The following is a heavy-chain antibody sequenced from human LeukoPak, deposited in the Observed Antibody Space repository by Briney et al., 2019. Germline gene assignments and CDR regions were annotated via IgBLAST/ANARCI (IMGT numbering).Heavy chain of an antibody. J-gene: IGHJ4*02. D-gene: IGHD1-14*01. CDR1: GFTFSSYE. V-gene: IGHV3-48*03. CDR2: ISSSGSTI. Sequence: PGGSLRLSCAASGFTFSSYEMNWVRQAPGKGLEWVSYISSSGSTIYYADSVKGRFTISRDNAKNSLYLQMNSLRAEDTAVYYCGSQYPSWWEARKGEPGPYYFDYWGQGTLVTVSS. CDR3: GSQYPSWWEARKGEPGPYYFDY.